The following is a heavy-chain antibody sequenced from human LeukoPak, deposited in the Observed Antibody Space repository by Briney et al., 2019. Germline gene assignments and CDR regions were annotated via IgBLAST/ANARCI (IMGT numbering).Heavy chain of an antibody. CDR1: GFTFSSYA. V-gene: IGHV3-23*01. CDR3: AREVGRGGAFDI. D-gene: IGHD1-14*01. Sequence: GGSLRLSCAASGFTFSSYAVSWVRQAPGKGLEWLSAISGSAGSTYYADSVKGRFTISRDNAKNSLYLQMNSLRAEDTAVYYCAREVGRGGAFDIWGQGTMVTVSS. CDR2: ISGSAGST. J-gene: IGHJ3*02.